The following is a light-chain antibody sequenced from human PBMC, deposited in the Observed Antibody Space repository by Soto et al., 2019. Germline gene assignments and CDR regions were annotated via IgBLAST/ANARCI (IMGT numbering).Light chain of an antibody. J-gene: IGLJ2*01. CDR3: CAYGGSVI. Sequence: QSALTQPRSVSGSPGQSVTISCSGPSRDIGADNHVDWYQQYPDKAPEIMIYDVSQRPSGVPDRFSGSESCNTASMTRSGPQAEAEADYYCCAYGGSVIFGGGTKLTVL. V-gene: IGLV2-11*01. CDR1: SRDIGADNH. CDR2: DVS.